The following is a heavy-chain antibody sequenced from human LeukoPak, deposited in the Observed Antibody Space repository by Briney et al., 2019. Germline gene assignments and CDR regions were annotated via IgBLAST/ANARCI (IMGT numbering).Heavy chain of an antibody. Sequence: PSETLSLTCTVSGYSISINYNWGWIRQPPGKGLEWIGSIFYSGATYYSPSLKSRVTISVDTSKNQFSLKLSSMTAADTAVYYCVRHRQWLLFPDYWGQGTLVTVSS. J-gene: IGHJ4*02. CDR2: IFYSGAT. CDR3: VRHRQWLLFPDY. CDR1: GYSISINYN. V-gene: IGHV4-38-2*02. D-gene: IGHD6-19*01.